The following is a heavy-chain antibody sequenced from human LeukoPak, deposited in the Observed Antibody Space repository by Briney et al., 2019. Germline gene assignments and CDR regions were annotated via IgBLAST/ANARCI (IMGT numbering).Heavy chain of an antibody. Sequence: GASVKVSCKASGGTFSSYAISWVRQAPGQGLEWMGGIIPIFGTANYAQKFQGRVTITADESTSTAYMELSSLRSEDTAIYYCAREWGPGSSWYFDFWGQGTLVTVSS. CDR2: IIPIFGTA. CDR3: AREWGPGSSWYFDF. V-gene: IGHV1-69*13. CDR1: GGTFSSYA. D-gene: IGHD3-10*01. J-gene: IGHJ4*02.